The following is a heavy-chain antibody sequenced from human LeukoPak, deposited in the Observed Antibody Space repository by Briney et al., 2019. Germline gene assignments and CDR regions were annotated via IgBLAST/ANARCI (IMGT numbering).Heavy chain of an antibody. CDR2: IYSGGST. V-gene: IGHV3-53*01. CDR1: GFTVSSNY. Sequence: PGGSLRLSCAASGFTVSSNYMSWVRQAPGKGLEWVSVIYSGGSTYYADSVKGRFTISRDNSKNTLYLQMNSLRAEDTAVYYCARLYCSGGSCYLDYWGQGTLVTVSS. D-gene: IGHD2-15*01. CDR3: ARLYCSGGSCYLDY. J-gene: IGHJ4*02.